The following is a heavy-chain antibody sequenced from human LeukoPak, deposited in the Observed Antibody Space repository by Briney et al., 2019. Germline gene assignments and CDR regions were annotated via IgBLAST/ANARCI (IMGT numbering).Heavy chain of an antibody. CDR3: ARDLVVVTGISDY. J-gene: IGHJ4*02. CDR1: EFSVGSNY. D-gene: IGHD2-21*02. V-gene: IGHV3-66*01. Sequence: GGSLRLSCAASEFSVGSNYMAWVRQAPGKGLEWVSLIYSGGSTYYADSVKGRFTISRDNAKNSLYLQMNSLRAEDTAVYYCARDLVVVTGISDYWGQGTLVTVSS. CDR2: IYSGGST.